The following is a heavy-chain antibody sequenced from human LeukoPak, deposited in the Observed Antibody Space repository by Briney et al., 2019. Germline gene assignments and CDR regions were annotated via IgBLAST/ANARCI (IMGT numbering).Heavy chain of an antibody. D-gene: IGHD2-15*01. CDR3: AKLSGQYCSGGSCYSGY. Sequence: PGGSLRLSCAASGFTFSDYYMSWIRQAPGKGLGWVSYISSSGSTIYYADSVKGRFTISRDNSKNTLYLQMTSLRAEDTAVYYCAKLSGQYCSGGSCYSGYWGQGTLVTVSS. J-gene: IGHJ4*02. V-gene: IGHV3-11*01. CDR1: GFTFSDYY. CDR2: ISSSGSTI.